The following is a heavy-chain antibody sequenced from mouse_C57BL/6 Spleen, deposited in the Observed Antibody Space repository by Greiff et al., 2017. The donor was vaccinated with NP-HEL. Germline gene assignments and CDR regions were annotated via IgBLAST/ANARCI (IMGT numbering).Heavy chain of an antibody. CDR1: GFTFTDYY. Sequence: EVKLVESGGGLVQPGGSLSLSCAASGFTFTDYYMSWVRQPPGKALEWLGFIRNKANGYTTEYSASVKGRFTISRDNSQSILYLQMNALRAEDSATYYCVRSWAYWYFDVWGTGTTVTVSS. CDR3: VRSWAYWYFDV. D-gene: IGHD4-1*01. V-gene: IGHV7-3*01. CDR2: IRNKANGYTT. J-gene: IGHJ1*03.